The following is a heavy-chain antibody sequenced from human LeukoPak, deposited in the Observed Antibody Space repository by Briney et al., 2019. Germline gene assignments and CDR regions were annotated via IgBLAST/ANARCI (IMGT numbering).Heavy chain of an antibody. Sequence: SETLSLTCTVSGGSISSSSYYWGWIRQPPGKGLEWIGEINHSGSTNYNPSLKSRVTISVDTSKNQFSLKLSSVTAADTAVYYCARLVSDIVVVPAAIYYYYYYMDVWGKGTTVTVSS. CDR3: ARLVSDIVVVPAAIYYYYYYMDV. D-gene: IGHD2-2*01. CDR1: GGSISSSSYY. J-gene: IGHJ6*03. V-gene: IGHV4-39*07. CDR2: INHSGST.